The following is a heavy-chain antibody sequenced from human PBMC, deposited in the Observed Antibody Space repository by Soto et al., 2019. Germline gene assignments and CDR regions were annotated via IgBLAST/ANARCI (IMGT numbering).Heavy chain of an antibody. V-gene: IGHV1-58*02. Sequence: QMQLAQSGPEVKKPGTSVKVSCKASGFTFTNSAIQWVRQARGQRLEWIGWIVVGSGRTDYAQKFQERLTITRDMSTTTAYMELSSLRLEDTAVYYCAAVQGGGTTFHFWGQGPLVTVSS. J-gene: IGHJ4*02. CDR3: AAVQGGGTTFHF. D-gene: IGHD1-7*01. CDR1: GFTFTNSA. CDR2: IVVGSGRT.